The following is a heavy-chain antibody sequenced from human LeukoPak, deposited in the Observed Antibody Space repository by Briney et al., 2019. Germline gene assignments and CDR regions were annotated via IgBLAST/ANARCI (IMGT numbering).Heavy chain of an antibody. D-gene: IGHD6-19*01. V-gene: IGHV4-59*08. CDR3: ARHVEQWLTPFDY. CDR2: IYYSGRT. Sequence: NTSETLSLTCTVSGGSISSYYWSWIRQSPGKGLEWIGYIYYSGRTNYNPSLKSRVTISVDTSKNQFSLKLSSVTAADTAVYYCARHVEQWLTPFDYWGQGTLVTVSS. J-gene: IGHJ4*02. CDR1: GGSISSYY.